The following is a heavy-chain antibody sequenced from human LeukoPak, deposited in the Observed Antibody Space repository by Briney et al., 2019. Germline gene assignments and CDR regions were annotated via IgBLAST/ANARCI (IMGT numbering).Heavy chain of an antibody. Sequence: PGGSLRLSCAASGLTFNGYSMNWVRRAPGKGLEWVSYIRSSSSIIYYADSVKGRFTISRDNAKNSLYLRMNSLRDEGTAVYYCTRGRGADGYNYFDYWGQGTLVTVSS. V-gene: IGHV3-48*02. CDR2: IRSSSSII. CDR3: TRGRGADGYNYFDY. D-gene: IGHD5-24*01. CDR1: GLTFNGYS. J-gene: IGHJ4*02.